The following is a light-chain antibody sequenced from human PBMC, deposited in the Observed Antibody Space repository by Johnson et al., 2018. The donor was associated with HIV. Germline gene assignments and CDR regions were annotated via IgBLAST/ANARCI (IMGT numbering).Light chain of an antibody. CDR2: DNN. CDR3: GTWDSSLSASYV. CDR1: SSDMGNYA. J-gene: IGLJ1*01. V-gene: IGLV1-51*01. Sequence: QSVLTQPPSVSAAPGQKVTISCSGSSSDMGNYAVSWYQQFPGKAPKLLIYDNNKRPSGIPDRFSGSKSGTSATLGITGLQTGAEADYYCGTWDSSLSASYVFGTGTKVTVL.